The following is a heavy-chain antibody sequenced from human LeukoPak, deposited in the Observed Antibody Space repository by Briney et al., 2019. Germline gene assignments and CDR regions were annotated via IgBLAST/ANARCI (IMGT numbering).Heavy chain of an antibody. V-gene: IGHV4-34*01. CDR1: GGSFSGYY. D-gene: IGHD6-13*01. CDR2: INHSGST. Sequence: SETLSLTCAVYGGSFSGYYWSWIRQPPGKGLEWIGEINHSGSTNYNPSLKSRVTISVDTSKNQFSLKLSSVTAADTAVYYCARDSRSWPRGWFDPWGQGTPVTVSS. CDR3: ARDSRSWPRGWFDP. J-gene: IGHJ5*02.